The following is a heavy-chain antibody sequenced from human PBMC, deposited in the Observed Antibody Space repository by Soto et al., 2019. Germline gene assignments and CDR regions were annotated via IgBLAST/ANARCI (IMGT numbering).Heavy chain of an antibody. CDR2: INSDGSST. D-gene: IGHD3-22*01. CDR3: AIDYYDSSGYYWYFDL. Sequence: GGSLRLSCAASGFTFSSYWMHWVRQAPGKGLVWVSRINSDGSSTSYADSVKGRFTISRDNAKNTLYLQMNSLRAEDTAVYYCAIDYYDSSGYYWYFDLWGRGTLVTVSS. J-gene: IGHJ2*01. V-gene: IGHV3-74*01. CDR1: GFTFSSYW.